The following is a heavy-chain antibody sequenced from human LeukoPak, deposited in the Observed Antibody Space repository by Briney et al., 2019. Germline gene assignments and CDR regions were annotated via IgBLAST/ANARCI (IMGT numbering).Heavy chain of an antibody. CDR2: LSKSGSDI. Sequence: GSLRLSCTASGFTFSDHYMTWIRQAPGKGLECVSYLSKSGSDIFYADSVKGRFSISRDNAKNSLYLQMNSLRAEDTAVYYCARGHWGLDSWGQGTLVTVSS. CDR1: GFTFSDHY. CDR3: ARGHWGLDS. V-gene: IGHV3-11*01. J-gene: IGHJ5*01. D-gene: IGHD7-27*01.